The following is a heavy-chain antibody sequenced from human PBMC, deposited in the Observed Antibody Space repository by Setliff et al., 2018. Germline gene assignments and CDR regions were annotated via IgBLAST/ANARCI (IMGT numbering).Heavy chain of an antibody. V-gene: IGHV4-61*02. CDR2: IYTSGST. D-gene: IGHD5-18*01. J-gene: IGHJ4*02. CDR3: ARSIGLWFVD. Sequence: SETLSLTCTVSGGSISSDSYYWSWIRQPAGKGLEWIGRIYTSGSTNYNPSLKSRVTISVDTSKNQFSLKLSSVTAADTAVYYCARSIGLWFVDWGQGTLVTAPQ. CDR1: GGSISSDSYY.